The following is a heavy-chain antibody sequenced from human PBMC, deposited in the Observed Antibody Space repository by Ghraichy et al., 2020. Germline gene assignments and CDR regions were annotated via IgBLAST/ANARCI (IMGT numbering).Heavy chain of an antibody. J-gene: IGHJ6*02. CDR1: GFTFSNYG. CDR3: ARDNYGMDV. CDR2: VWYDGSNK. Sequence: GASLRLSCAASGFTFSNYGIHWVRQAPGKGLEWVAVVWYDGSNKYYADTVKGRFTISRDNSKNTVYLQMNSLRAEDTAVYYCARDNYGMDVWGQGTTVTVSS. V-gene: IGHV3-33*01.